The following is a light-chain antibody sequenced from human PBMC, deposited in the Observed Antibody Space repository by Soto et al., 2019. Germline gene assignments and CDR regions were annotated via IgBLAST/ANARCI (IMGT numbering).Light chain of an antibody. CDR3: HQYNTLPPDT. Sequence: EIILTQSPASLSVSPGERATLSCRASQSVNNNLAWYQQKPGQAPRLLIYGASTRATGIPGRFRGSGSGTEFTLTITSLQSEDFAVYFCHQYNTLPPDTFGQGTKLEIK. CDR1: QSVNNN. J-gene: IGKJ2*01. CDR2: GAS. V-gene: IGKV3-15*01.